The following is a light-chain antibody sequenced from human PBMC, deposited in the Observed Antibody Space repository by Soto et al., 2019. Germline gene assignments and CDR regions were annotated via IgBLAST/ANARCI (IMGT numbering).Light chain of an antibody. J-gene: IGLJ7*01. CDR2: ANS. CDR3: QSYDTSLSGSV. V-gene: IGLV1-40*01. CDR1: NSNIGAGYD. Sequence: HSVLTQPPSVSGAPGQRVTISCTGSNSNIGAGYDVHWYQLLPGTAPKLLIYANSNRPSGVPDRFSGSKSGTSASLAITGFQAEDEADYYCQSYDTSLSGSVFGGGTQLTVL.